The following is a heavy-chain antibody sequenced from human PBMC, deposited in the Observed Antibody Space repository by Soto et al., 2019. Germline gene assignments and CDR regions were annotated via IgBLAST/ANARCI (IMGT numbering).Heavy chain of an antibody. J-gene: IGHJ6*02. CDR3: ARKTRYCSGGSCYYGMDV. V-gene: IGHV1-3*01. Sequence: QVQLVQSGAEVKKPGASVKVSCKASGYTFTSYAMHWVRQAPGQRLEWMGWINAGNGNTKYSQKFQGRVTITRDTSASTAYMELSSLRSEDTAVYYCARKTRYCSGGSCYYGMDVWGQGTTVTVSS. CDR1: GYTFTSYA. CDR2: INAGNGNT. D-gene: IGHD2-15*01.